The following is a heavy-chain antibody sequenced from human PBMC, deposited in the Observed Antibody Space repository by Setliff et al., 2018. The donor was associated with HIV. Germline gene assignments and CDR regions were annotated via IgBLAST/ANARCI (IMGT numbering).Heavy chain of an antibody. CDR2: IRYDGSNK. D-gene: IGHD3-22*01. CDR3: AKPRHYDSSGYYHY. V-gene: IGHV3-30*02. Sequence: PGGSLILSCAASGFTFSSYGMHWVRQAPGKGLEWVAFIRYDGSNKYYADSVKGRFTISRDNSKNTLYLQMNSLRAEDTAVYYCAKPRHYDSSGYYHYWGQGTLVTVSS. CDR1: GFTFSSYG. J-gene: IGHJ4*02.